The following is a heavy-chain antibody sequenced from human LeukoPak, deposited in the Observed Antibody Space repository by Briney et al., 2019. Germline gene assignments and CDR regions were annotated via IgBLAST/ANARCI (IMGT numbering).Heavy chain of an antibody. CDR1: GYTFTSYY. V-gene: IGHV1-46*01. Sequence: GASVEVSCKASGYTFTSYYIHWVRQAPGQGLEWMGIANPSGGSTSCAQNFQGRVTVTRDTSTNTVYMELSSLRSGDTAVYYCAGSTMVRGVWDYWGQGTLVTVSS. D-gene: IGHD3-10*01. CDR3: AGSTMVRGVWDY. CDR2: ANPSGGST. J-gene: IGHJ4*02.